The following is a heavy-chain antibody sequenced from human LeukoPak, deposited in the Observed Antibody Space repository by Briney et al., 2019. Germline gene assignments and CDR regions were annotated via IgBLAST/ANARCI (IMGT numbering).Heavy chain of an antibody. CDR2: ISSSGSTI. CDR1: GFTFSSYE. CDR3: ARNFNQLLSY. J-gene: IGHJ4*02. Sequence: GGSLRLSCAASGFTFSSYEMNWVRQAPGKGLEWVSYISSSGSTIYYADSVKGRFTISRDDAKNSLFLQMNSLRAEDTAVHFCARNFNQLLSYWGQGTLVTVSS. V-gene: IGHV3-48*03. D-gene: IGHD2-2*01.